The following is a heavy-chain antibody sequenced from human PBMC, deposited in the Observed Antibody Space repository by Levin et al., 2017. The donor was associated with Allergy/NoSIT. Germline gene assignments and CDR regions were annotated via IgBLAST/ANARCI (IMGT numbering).Heavy chain of an antibody. CDR2: ISSSGNTI. Sequence: PGGSLRLSCAASGFTFSDYYMSWIRQAPGKGLEWLSYISSSGNTIDYADSVKGRFTISRDNAKNSLYLEMNSLRAEDTAVYYCATVRMIRGVMGDVFDIWGQGTMVTVSS. V-gene: IGHV3-11*01. D-gene: IGHD3-10*01. CDR1: GFTFSDYY. J-gene: IGHJ3*02. CDR3: ATVRMIRGVMGDVFDI.